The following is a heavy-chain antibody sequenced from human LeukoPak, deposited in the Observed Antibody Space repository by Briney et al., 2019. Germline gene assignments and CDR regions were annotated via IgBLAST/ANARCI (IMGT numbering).Heavy chain of an antibody. CDR2: ISYDGSNK. J-gene: IGHJ4*02. D-gene: IGHD7-27*01. CDR1: GFTFSSYG. CDR3: AKPLAGVSSDYFDY. Sequence: GGSLRLSCAASGFTFSSYGIHWVRQAPGKGLEWVAVISYDGSNKYYADSVKGRFTISRDNSKNTLYLQMNSLRAEDTAVYCCAKPLAGVSSDYFDYWGQGTLVTVSS. V-gene: IGHV3-30*18.